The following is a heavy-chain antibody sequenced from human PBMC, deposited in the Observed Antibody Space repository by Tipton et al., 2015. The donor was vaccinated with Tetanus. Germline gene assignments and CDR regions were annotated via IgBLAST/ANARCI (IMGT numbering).Heavy chain of an antibody. D-gene: IGHD3-16*01. CDR2: IYSGGRT. V-gene: IGHV3-53*01. CDR3: TSSLNTWYYYGVDV. Sequence: SLRLSCAASGFTGSSNYMSWVRQAPGKGLEWVSIIYSGGRTYYADSVKGRFTISRDNSKNMLFLQMNSMRAEDTAVYYCTSSLNTWYYYGVDVWGQGTTVTVSS. J-gene: IGHJ6*02. CDR1: GFTGSSNY.